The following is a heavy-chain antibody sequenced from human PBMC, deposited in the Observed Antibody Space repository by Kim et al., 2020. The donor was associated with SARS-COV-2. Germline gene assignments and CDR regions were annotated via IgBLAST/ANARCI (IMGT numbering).Heavy chain of an antibody. D-gene: IGHD2-15*01. CDR2: ISASGDRT. CDR3: AKYVVVAGTRYFDL. Sequence: GGSLRLSCAASGFIFSNYAMNWVRLAPGKGLEWVSAISASGDRTYYADSEKGRFTISRDNSNLYLQMNSLRAEDTAIYYCAKYVVVAGTRYFDLWGCVT. J-gene: IGHJ2*01. V-gene: IGHV3-23*01. CDR1: GFIFSNYA.